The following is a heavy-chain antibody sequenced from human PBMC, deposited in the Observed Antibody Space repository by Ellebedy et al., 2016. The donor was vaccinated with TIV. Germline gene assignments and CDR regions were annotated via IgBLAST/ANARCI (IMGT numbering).Heavy chain of an antibody. D-gene: IGHD4-17*01. V-gene: IGHV3-23*01. CDR2: IRGGGGSR. CDR1: GSTFSSYA. J-gene: IGHJ6*02. CDR3: AKDLTTVHYYYYYGMDV. Sequence: GESLKISXAASGSTFSSYAMSWVRQAPGKGLEWVSAIRGGGGSRYYADSVKGRFTISRDNSKNTLYLQMNSLRAEDTAVYYCAKDLTTVHYYYYYGMDVWGQGTTVTVSS.